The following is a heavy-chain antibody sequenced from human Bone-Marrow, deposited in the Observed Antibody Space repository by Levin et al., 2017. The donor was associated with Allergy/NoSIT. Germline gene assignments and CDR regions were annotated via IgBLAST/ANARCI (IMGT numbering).Heavy chain of an antibody. J-gene: IGHJ4*02. CDR3: ARESSSGWLLDY. CDR2: IYSSGST. CDR1: GGSISYYY. Sequence: SQTLSLTCTVSGGSISYYYWTWIRQSAGKGLEWIGRIYSSGSTEYNPSLKSRATMSVDTSMNHFSLKLSSVTATDTAVYYCARESSSGWLLDYWGQGTLVTVSS. D-gene: IGHD6-19*01. V-gene: IGHV4-4*07.